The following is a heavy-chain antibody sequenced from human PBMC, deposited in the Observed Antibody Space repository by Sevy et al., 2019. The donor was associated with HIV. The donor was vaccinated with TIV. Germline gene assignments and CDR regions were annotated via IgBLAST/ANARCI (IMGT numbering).Heavy chain of an antibody. V-gene: IGHV1-18*04. CDR1: GYNFNLYA. Sequence: ASVKVSCKASGYNFNLYAISWVRQIRGQGLEWMGWANGYNGKTNYAQQFRGRLTLKTDTCTNTAFMELRNLKSDDTAIYYCARSSGYTSTDYFDYWGPGTMVTVSS. D-gene: IGHD5-18*01. CDR2: ANGYNGKT. J-gene: IGHJ4*02. CDR3: ARSSGYTSTDYFDY.